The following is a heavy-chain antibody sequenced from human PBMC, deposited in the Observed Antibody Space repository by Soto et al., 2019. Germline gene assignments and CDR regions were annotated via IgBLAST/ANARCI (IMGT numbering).Heavy chain of an antibody. CDR1: GYTFTSYD. CDR2: MNPNSGNT. CDR3: ARSHYSNGWDYYYGMDV. D-gene: IGHD4-4*01. Sequence: QVQLVQSGAEVKKPGASVKVSCKASGYTFTSYDINWVRQATGQGLEWMGWMNPNSGNTGYAQKFQGRVTMTRNTSISTAYMELSSLRSEDTAVYYCARSHYSNGWDYYYGMDVWGQGTTVTVSS. J-gene: IGHJ6*02. V-gene: IGHV1-8*01.